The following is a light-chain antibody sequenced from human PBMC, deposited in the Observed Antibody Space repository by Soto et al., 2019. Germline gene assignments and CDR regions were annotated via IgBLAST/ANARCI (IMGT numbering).Light chain of an antibody. CDR1: QMIYTW. CDR3: QQYNTFWT. V-gene: IGKV1-5*03. Sequence: DIQMTQSPSTLSASVGDRVIITCRASQMIYTWLAWYQQKPGKAPKLLIYEASSLDVGVPSRFSGSGSGTEFTLTISSLQPDDFATYYCQQYNTFWTFGQGTKVDIK. CDR2: EAS. J-gene: IGKJ1*01.